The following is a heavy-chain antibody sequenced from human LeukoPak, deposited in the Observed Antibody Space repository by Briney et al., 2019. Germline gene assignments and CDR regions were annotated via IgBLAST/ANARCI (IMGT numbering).Heavy chain of an antibody. J-gene: IGHJ4*02. CDR1: GGTFSSYT. Sequence: ASVKVSCKASGGTFSSYTISWVRQAPGQGLEWMGRIIPILGIANNAQKFQGRVTITAEKSTSTDCMELSSLRSEDTAVYYCARESEEYCSSTSCRAFDYWGQGTLVTVSS. CDR2: IIPILGIA. D-gene: IGHD2-2*01. V-gene: IGHV1-69*04. CDR3: ARESEEYCSSTSCRAFDY.